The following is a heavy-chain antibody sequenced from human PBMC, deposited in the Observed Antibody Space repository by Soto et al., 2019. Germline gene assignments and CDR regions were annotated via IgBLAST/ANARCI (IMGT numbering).Heavy chain of an antibody. CDR2: ISSSSSYI. D-gene: IGHD2-2*02. J-gene: IGHJ6*02. CDR3: ARDLGAQNHIVVVPAAIYYYYYGMDV. CDR1: GFTFSSYS. V-gene: IGHV3-21*01. Sequence: EVQLVESGGGLVKPGGSLRLSCAASGFTFSSYSMNWVRQAPGKGLEWVSSISSSSSYIYYADSVKGRFTISRDNAKNSLYLQMNSLRAEDTAVYYCARDLGAQNHIVVVPAAIYYYYYGMDVWGQGTTVTVSS.